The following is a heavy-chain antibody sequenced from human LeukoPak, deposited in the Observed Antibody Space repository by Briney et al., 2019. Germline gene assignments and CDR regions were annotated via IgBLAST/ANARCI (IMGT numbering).Heavy chain of an antibody. J-gene: IGHJ6*02. CDR2: IIPILGIA. V-gene: IGHV1-69*04. CDR1: GGTFSSYA. CDR3: ARDLDAPRDYYYYGMDV. Sequence: SVKVSCKASGGTFSSYAISWVRQAPGQGLEWMGRIIPILGIANYAQKFQGRVTITADKSTSTAYMELSSLRSEDTAVYYCARDLDAPRDYYYYGMDVWGQGTTVTVSS.